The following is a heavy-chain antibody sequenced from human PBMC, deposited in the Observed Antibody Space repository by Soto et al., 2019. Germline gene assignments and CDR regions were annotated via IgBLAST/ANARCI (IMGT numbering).Heavy chain of an antibody. Sequence: QVQLQLWGAGLLKPSESLSLTCAVCGGSFSDFYWTWIRQLPGKGLEWIGEINHSGNTNYNPSLKSRVAISVDTSKNQFSLYLGSVTAADTAVYYCGPRGAVADPRGYWGQGTLVTVSS. J-gene: IGHJ4*02. CDR3: GPRGAVADPRGY. D-gene: IGHD6-19*01. CDR2: INHSGNT. CDR1: GGSFSDFY. V-gene: IGHV4-34*01.